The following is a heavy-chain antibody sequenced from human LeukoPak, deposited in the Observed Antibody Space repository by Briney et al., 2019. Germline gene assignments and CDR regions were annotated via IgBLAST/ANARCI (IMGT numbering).Heavy chain of an antibody. J-gene: IGHJ4*02. CDR2: ISKDGANV. CDR1: GFTFRTYN. D-gene: IGHD3-22*01. CDR3: AREGDSSGYYDY. V-gene: IGHV3-21*04. Sequence: PGGSLRLSCVASGFTFRTYNMNWVRQPPGKGLEWVSFISKDGANVYYGDPVRGRFTISRDNSKNTLYLQMNSLRAEDTAVYYCAREGDSSGYYDYWGQGTLVTVSS.